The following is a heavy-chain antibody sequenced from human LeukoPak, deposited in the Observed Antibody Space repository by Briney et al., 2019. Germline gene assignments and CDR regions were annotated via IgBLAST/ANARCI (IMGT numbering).Heavy chain of an antibody. Sequence: PGGSLRLSCAASGFTFSSYAMTWVRQAPGKGLEWVSGISGSGSGTYYADSVKGRFTISRDNSKTTLYLQMNSLRAEDTALYYCVKYTGNFILVRFDYWGQGTLVTVSS. D-gene: IGHD4-23*01. CDR3: VKYTGNFILVRFDY. CDR2: ISGSGSGT. J-gene: IGHJ4*02. CDR1: GFTFSSYA. V-gene: IGHV3-23*01.